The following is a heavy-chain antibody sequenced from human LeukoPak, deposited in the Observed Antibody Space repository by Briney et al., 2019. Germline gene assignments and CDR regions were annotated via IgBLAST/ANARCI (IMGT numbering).Heavy chain of an antibody. CDR1: GFTFSGHW. V-gene: IGHV3-7*01. CDR3: TRDRSRAEDD. J-gene: IGHJ4*02. Sequence: GALRLSCAASGFTFSGHWMSWVRQAPGKGLEWVANINQGGSDKYYVDSVKGRFTISRDNANNLLYLQMNSLRGEDTAVYYCTRDRSRAEDDWGQGTLVTVSS. CDR2: INQGGSDK. D-gene: IGHD1-14*01.